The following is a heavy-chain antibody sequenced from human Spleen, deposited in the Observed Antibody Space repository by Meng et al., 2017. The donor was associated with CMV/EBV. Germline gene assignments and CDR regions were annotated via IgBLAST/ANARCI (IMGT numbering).Heavy chain of an antibody. V-gene: IGHV3-7*01. CDR3: ARAMDV. CDR1: GFAFEAYS. J-gene: IGHJ6*02. Sequence: GESLKISCEASGFAFEAYSMTWVRQAPGRGLEWVANIKQDGSEKHYVDSVKGRFTISRDNAKNSVYLQMNSLRADDTAVYYCARAMDVWGQGTTVTVSS. CDR2: IKQDGSEK.